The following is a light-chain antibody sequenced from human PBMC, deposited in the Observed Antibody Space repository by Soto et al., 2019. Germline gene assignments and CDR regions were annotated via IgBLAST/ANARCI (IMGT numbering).Light chain of an antibody. CDR3: GTWDSSPSDEGV. V-gene: IGLV1-51*02. CDR2: ENN. J-gene: IGLJ1*01. Sequence: SVLPQPPSVSASPGQKVTISCSGSSSNIGNNYVSWYQQLPGTAPKLLIYENNKRPSGIPDRFSGSKSGTSATLDITGLQTGDEADYYCGTWDSSPSDEGVFGAGTKVTVL. CDR1: SSNIGNNY.